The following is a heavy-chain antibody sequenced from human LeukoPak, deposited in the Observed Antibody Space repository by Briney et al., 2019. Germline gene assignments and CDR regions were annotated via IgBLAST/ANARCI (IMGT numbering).Heavy chain of an antibody. D-gene: IGHD1-14*01. Sequence: GGSPRLSCAASGFSFSSYWMHWVRQAPGKGLVWVSGINIHGTGTIYADSVKGRFTISRDNAKNTLYLQMNSLRAEDTAVYYCARDWRHHVDYWGQGILVTVSS. CDR1: GFSFSSYW. CDR2: INIHGTGT. V-gene: IGHV3-74*01. J-gene: IGHJ4*02. CDR3: ARDWRHHVDY.